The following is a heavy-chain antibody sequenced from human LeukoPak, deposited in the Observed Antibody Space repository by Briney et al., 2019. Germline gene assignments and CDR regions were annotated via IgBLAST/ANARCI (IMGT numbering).Heavy chain of an antibody. D-gene: IGHD6-19*01. CDR2: IYYSGST. CDR1: GGPISSSSYY. V-gene: IGHV4-39*07. CDR3: ARVIVRGWYYNYFDY. Sequence: SETLSLTCTVSGGPISSSSYYWGWIRQPPGKGLEWIGSIYYSGSTYYNPSLKSRVTISVDTSKNQFSLKLSSVTAADTAVYYCARVIVRGWYYNYFDYWGQGTLVTVSS. J-gene: IGHJ4*02.